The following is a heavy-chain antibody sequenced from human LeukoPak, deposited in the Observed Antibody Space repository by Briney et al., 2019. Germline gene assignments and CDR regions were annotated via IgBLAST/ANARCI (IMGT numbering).Heavy chain of an antibody. CDR3: ASGPGHYYDSSPSRY. CDR2: IWYDGSNK. D-gene: IGHD3-22*01. J-gene: IGHJ4*02. V-gene: IGHV3-33*01. CDR1: GFTFSSYG. Sequence: GGSLRLPCAASGFTFSSYGMHWVRQAPGKGLEWVAVIWYDGSNKYYADSVKGRFTIPRDNSKNTLYLQMNSLRAEDTAVYYCASGPGHYYDSSPSRYWGQGTLVTVSS.